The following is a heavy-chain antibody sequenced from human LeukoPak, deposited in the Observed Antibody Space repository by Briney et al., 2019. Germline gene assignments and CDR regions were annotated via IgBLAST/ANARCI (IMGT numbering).Heavy chain of an antibody. CDR2: ISSSSSTI. Sequence: GGSLRLSCAASGFTFSSYSMNWVRQAPGKGLEWVSYISSSSSTIYYADSVKGRFTISRDNAKNSLYLQMNSLRAEDTAVYYCVRVALYDFWSGYRAEYGMDVWGQGTTVTVSS. V-gene: IGHV3-48*01. J-gene: IGHJ6*02. D-gene: IGHD3-3*01. CDR3: VRVALYDFWSGYRAEYGMDV. CDR1: GFTFSSYS.